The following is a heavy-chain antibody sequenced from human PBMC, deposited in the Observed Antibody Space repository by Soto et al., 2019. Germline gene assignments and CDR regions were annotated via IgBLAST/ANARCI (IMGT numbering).Heavy chain of an antibody. CDR1: GGPITTGGHF. CDR3: ARPVSGSYNDS. V-gene: IGHV4-31*03. Sequence: QVQLQESGPGLVQASQTLSLTCTVSGGPITTGGHFWSWIRRSPGKGLEWIGYIYYSGPTHYNPALQSRVTISIATSKKEFYLNLRSVTAADTAGYYIARPVSGSYNDSWGQGTLVTVSS. D-gene: IGHD1-26*01. CDR2: IYYSGPT. J-gene: IGHJ4*02.